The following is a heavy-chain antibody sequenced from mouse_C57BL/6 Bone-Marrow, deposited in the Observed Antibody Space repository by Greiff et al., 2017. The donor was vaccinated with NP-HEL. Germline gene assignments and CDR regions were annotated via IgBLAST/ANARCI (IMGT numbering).Heavy chain of an antibody. CDR1: GYTFTSYW. J-gene: IGHJ2*01. D-gene: IGHD1-1*01. V-gene: IGHV1-69*01. CDR3: ASRDYYGSFDY. Sequence: QVQLKQPGAELVMPGASVKLSCKASGYTFTSYWMHWVKQRPGQGLEWIGEIDPSDSYTNYNQKFKGKSTLTVDKSSSTAYMQLSSLTSEDSAVYYCASRDYYGSFDYWGQGTTLTVSS. CDR2: IDPSDSYT.